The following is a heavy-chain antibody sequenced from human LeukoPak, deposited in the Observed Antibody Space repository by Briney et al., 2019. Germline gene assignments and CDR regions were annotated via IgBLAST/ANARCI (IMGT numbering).Heavy chain of an antibody. V-gene: IGHV4-59*11. Sequence: PSETLSLTCTVSGGSISSHYWNWIRQPPGKGLEWIGSIYYSGSTNYNPSLRSRVTISVDTSKNHFSLKLSSVTAADTAVYYCARNRDGYNSFDYWGQGTLVTVSS. D-gene: IGHD5-24*01. J-gene: IGHJ4*02. CDR2: IYYSGST. CDR1: GGSISSHY. CDR3: ARNRDGYNSFDY.